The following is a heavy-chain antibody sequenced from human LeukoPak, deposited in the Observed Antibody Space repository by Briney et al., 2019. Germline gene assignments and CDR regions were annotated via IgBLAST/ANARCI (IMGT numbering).Heavy chain of an antibody. CDR1: GYTFTSYG. CDR3: ARGNIAAAGTDY. Sequence: ASVKVSCKASGYTFTSYGISWVRQAPGQGLEWMGWISAYNGNTNYAQKFQGRVTMTRNTSISTAYMELSSLRSEDTAVYYCARGNIAAAGTDYWGQGTLVTVSS. V-gene: IGHV1-18*01. D-gene: IGHD6-13*01. J-gene: IGHJ4*02. CDR2: ISAYNGNT.